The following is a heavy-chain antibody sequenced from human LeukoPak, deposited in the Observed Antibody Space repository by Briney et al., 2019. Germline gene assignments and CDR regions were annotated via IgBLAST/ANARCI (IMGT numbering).Heavy chain of an antibody. V-gene: IGHV4-39*01. CDR3: ARLQAMTATFDI. CDR1: GVSISTGNYY. CDR2: IYYSGST. Sequence: SETLSLTCTVSGVSISTGNYYWGWIRQPPGKGLEWIANIYYSGSTYYNSSLKSRVTISVDTSKNQFSLRLSSVAAADTAVFYCARLQAMTATFDIWGQGTLVTVSS. J-gene: IGHJ3*02.